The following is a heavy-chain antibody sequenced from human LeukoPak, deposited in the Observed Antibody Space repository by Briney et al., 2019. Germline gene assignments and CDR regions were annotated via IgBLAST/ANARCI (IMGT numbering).Heavy chain of an antibody. CDR1: GYILSRYA. J-gene: IGHJ3*02. CDR2: INAGNGNT. Sequence: ASVKVSCKASGYILSRYAMNWVRQAPGQRLEWMGWINAGNGNTKYSQKFQGRVTITRDTSASTAYMELSRLRSDDTAVYYCARDGWYPDAFDIWGQGTMVTVSS. D-gene: IGHD6-19*01. V-gene: IGHV1-3*01. CDR3: ARDGWYPDAFDI.